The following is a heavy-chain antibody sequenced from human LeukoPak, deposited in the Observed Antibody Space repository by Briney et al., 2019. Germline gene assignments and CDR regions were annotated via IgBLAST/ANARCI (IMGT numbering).Heavy chain of an antibody. D-gene: IGHD5-12*01. CDR2: INHSGST. CDR1: GGSFSGYY. J-gene: IGHJ4*02. Sequence: PSENLSLTCAVYGGSFSGYYWSWIRQPPGKGLEWIGEINHSGSTNYNPSLKSRVTISVDTSKNQFSLKLSSVTAADTAVYYCARDRGGYGYFDYWGQGTLVTVSS. V-gene: IGHV4-34*01. CDR3: ARDRGGYGYFDY.